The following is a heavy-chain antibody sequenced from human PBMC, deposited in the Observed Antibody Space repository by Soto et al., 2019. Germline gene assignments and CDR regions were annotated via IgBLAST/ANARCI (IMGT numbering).Heavy chain of an antibody. D-gene: IGHD1-1*01. CDR2: INHSGST. CDR1: GGSFSGYY. V-gene: IGHV4-34*01. CDR3: ARVPTFSRVRLDY. J-gene: IGHJ4*02. Sequence: QVQLQQWGAGMLKPSETLSLTCAVYGGSFSGYYWSWIRQPPGKGMEWIGEINHSGSTNYIPSLMSRVTISVHTYKNQFSLKLSSVTAADSAVYYCARVPTFSRVRLDYWGQGTLVTVSS.